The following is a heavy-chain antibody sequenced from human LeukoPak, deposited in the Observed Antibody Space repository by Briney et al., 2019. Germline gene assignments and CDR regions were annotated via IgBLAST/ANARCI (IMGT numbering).Heavy chain of an antibody. CDR2: IWYDGSNK. CDR3: ARGYGDKASNLYYYYGMDA. Sequence: GGSLRLSCAASGFTFSSYGMHWVRQAPGKGLEWVAVIWYDGSNKYYADSVKGRFTISRDNSKNTLYLQMNSLRAEDTAVYYCARGYGDKASNLYYYYGMDAWGQGTTVTVSS. CDR1: GFTFSSYG. V-gene: IGHV3-33*01. D-gene: IGHD4-17*01. J-gene: IGHJ6*02.